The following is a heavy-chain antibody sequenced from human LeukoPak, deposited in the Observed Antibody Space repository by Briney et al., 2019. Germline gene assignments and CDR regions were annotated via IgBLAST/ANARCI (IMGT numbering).Heavy chain of an antibody. CDR3: AREGSGWYYFDY. CDR2: ISSDESGT. V-gene: IGHV3-74*01. J-gene: IGHJ4*02. CDR1: GFTFSSYW. Sequence: GGPLRLSCAASGFTFSSYWMHWVRQAPGKGLVWVSRISSDESGTSYADSVRGRFTISRDNAKSTLYLQMNSLRAEDTAIYYCAREGSGWYYFDYWGQGTLVTVSS. D-gene: IGHD6-19*01.